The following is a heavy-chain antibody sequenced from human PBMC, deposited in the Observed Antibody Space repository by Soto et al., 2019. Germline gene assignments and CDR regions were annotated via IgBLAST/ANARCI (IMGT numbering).Heavy chain of an antibody. J-gene: IGHJ4*02. CDR1: GFPFSDYA. CDR3: VKGLYVWGVTGDY. D-gene: IGHD3-10*02. Sequence: EVQLLESGGGVAQPGGSLRVSCAASGFPFSDYAMSWVRQAPGKGLEWVSIITATDGSTYYADSVKGRFTISRDDVKNTLHLQMNSLRVEDTAVYYCVKGLYVWGVTGDYWGQGTLVTVSS. V-gene: IGHV3-23*01. CDR2: ITATDGST.